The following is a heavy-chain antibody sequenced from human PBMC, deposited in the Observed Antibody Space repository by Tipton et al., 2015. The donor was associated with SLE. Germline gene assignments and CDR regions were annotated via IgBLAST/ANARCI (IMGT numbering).Heavy chain of an antibody. Sequence: LVQPSETLSLTCSVSGDSISNNNYYWGWIRQPPGKGLEWIGYIYYTGSTSYNPSLESRATILVDTSKNQFSLTLNSVTAADTAVYYCARDRFHGWFDPWGQGTLVTVSS. CDR2: IYYTGST. CDR1: GDSISNNNYY. J-gene: IGHJ5*02. V-gene: IGHV4-61*01. CDR3: ARDRFHGWFDP.